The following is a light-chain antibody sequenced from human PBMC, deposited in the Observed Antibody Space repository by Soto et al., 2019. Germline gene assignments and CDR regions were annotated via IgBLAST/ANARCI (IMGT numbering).Light chain of an antibody. J-gene: IGKJ3*01. CDR3: QQDDSSPFT. CDR1: QSVSSSY. CDR2: GSS. V-gene: IGKV3-20*01. Sequence: EIVLTQSPGTLSLSPGERATLSCRASQSVSSSYLAWYQQKPGQAPSLLIYGSSSRATGIPDRFSGSGSGTDFTLTISRLEPEDFAVYYCQQDDSSPFTFGPGTKVDIK.